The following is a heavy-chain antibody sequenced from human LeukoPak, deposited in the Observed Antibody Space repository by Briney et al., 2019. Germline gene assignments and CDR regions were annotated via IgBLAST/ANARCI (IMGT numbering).Heavy chain of an antibody. V-gene: IGHV4-34*01. J-gene: IGHJ4*02. D-gene: IGHD6-19*01. Sequence: PSETLSLTCAVYGESFSGYYWSWVRQPPGKGLEWIGEINHSGSSNHNPSLKSRVTISGDTSTNQFSLNLSSVTAADTAVYYCARGPKGSGWFLNYWSQGTLVTVSS. CDR1: GESFSGYY. CDR3: ARGPKGSGWFLNY. CDR2: INHSGSS.